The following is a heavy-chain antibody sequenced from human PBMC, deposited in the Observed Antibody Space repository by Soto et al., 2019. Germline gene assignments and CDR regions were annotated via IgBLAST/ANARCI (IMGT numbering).Heavy chain of an antibody. J-gene: IGHJ6*02. CDR2: IDPIDSYT. V-gene: IGHV5-10-1*01. CDR3: ARHRGYCSSTSCYVGRARDGMDV. CDR1: GYSFTSYW. D-gene: IGHD2-2*01. Sequence: GESLKISCNGSGYSFTSYWISWVRQMPGKGLEWMGRIDPIDSYTNYSPSFQGHVTISADKSISTAYLQWSSLKASDTAMYYCARHRGYCSSTSCYVGRARDGMDVWGQGTTVTVSS.